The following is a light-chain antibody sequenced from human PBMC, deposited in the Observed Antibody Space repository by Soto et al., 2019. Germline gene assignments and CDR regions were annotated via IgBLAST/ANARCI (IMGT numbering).Light chain of an antibody. CDR2: GAS. J-gene: IGKJ1*01. CDR1: QSTPYY. CDR3: QHHNSYSQT. Sequence: DIQLTQSPPTLSPSVGDRVTITCPARQSTPYYLAWYQQMPGKAPKLLIYGASSLQSGVPSRFSGSGSGTEFTLTISSLQPDDFATYFCQHHNSYSQTFGQGTKVEIK. V-gene: IGKV1-5*01.